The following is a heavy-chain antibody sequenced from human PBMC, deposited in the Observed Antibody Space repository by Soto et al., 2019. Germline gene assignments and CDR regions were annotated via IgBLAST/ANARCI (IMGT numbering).Heavy chain of an antibody. CDR3: ARDSRTGCSSTDCYMS. CDR1: GDSISSGAW. Sequence: QVQLQESGPGLVNASETLSLTCAVSGDSISSGAWWSWVRQSPGKGLQWIGEIYHSGNTRNNPSLKCRVTMSVDKSNNQFSLNLMSVTAADTATYYCARDSRTGCSSTDCYMSWGRGILVTVSS. D-gene: IGHD2-2*01. J-gene: IGHJ5*02. CDR2: IYHSGNT. V-gene: IGHV4-4*02.